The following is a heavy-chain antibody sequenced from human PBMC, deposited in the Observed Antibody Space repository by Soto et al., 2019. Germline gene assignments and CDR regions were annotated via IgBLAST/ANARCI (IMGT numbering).Heavy chain of an antibody. D-gene: IGHD1-1*01. CDR2: LSYTGST. CDR1: GCSISSNGCC. Sequence: PSVTLSLTGTFSGCSISSNGCCWSWLRQPPGKGPEWMGYLSYTGSTYYNPALRNRATISVDESSNLLSLRLSSVTAADTSVYYCARELEGGVFDLWGRGTVVTVS. J-gene: IGHJ3*01. CDR3: ARELEGGVFDL. V-gene: IGHV4-30-4*08.